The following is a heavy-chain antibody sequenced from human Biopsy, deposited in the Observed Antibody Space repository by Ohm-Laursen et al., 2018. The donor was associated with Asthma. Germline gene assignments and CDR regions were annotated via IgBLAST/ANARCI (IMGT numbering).Heavy chain of an antibody. CDR1: VYTSYAAA. J-gene: IGHJ6*04. V-gene: IGHV1-18*01. Sequence: ASRKTSVYTSYAAATASVPAGPGQGPWSIGWTRVSNGNTKLAQKLQVRVTMITDTSTSTAYMELRSLRSDDTAVYFCARAVDYSHYYGIDVWGKGTTVTVSP. CDR3: ARAVDYSHYYGIDV. D-gene: IGHD3-10*01. CDR2: TRVSNGNT.